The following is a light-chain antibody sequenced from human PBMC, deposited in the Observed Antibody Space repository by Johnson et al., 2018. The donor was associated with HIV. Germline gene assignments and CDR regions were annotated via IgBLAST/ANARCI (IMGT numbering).Light chain of an antibody. CDR2: ENN. Sequence: QSVLTQPASVSAAPGQRVTISCSGNNSNIGYNSVSWYQQVPGTAPKLLIYENNKRPSGIPDRFSGSKSGTSATLGITGLQTGDEADYYCGTWDSSLSAYVFGTGTKVTVL. J-gene: IGLJ1*01. CDR1: NSNIGYNS. CDR3: GTWDSSLSAYV. V-gene: IGLV1-51*02.